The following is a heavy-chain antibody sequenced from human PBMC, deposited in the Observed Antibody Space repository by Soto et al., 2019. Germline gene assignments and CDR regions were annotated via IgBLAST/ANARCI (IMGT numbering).Heavy chain of an antibody. Sequence: EVQLLESGGGLVQPGGSLRLSCAASGLTFSSYAMSWVRQAPGKGLEWVSAISGSGAVTYYADSVKGRFTISRDNSKNTLYLQMNSLSAEDTAVYYCAKDKGCTSTTCHWNAFDIWGQGTMVTASS. D-gene: IGHD2-2*01. V-gene: IGHV3-23*01. CDR1: GLTFSSYA. CDR2: ISGSGAVT. CDR3: AKDKGCTSTTCHWNAFDI. J-gene: IGHJ3*02.